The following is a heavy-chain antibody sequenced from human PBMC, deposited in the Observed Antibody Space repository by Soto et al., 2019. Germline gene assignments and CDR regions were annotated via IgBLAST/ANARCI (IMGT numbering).Heavy chain of an antibody. D-gene: IGHD4-17*01. Sequence: PGGSLRLSCAASGFTFSNYAMSWVRQAPGKGLEWVSAISENGGSTYYADSVKGRFTISRDNSKSALPLQMNSLRAEDTAVYYCAKRTSVPGGHLDDYWGQGTLVTVSS. CDR1: GFTFSNYA. J-gene: IGHJ4*01. CDR3: AKRTSVPGGHLDDY. V-gene: IGHV3-23*01. CDR2: ISENGGST.